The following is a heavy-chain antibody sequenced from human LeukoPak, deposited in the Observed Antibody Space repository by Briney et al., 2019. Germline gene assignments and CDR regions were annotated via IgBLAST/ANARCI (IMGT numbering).Heavy chain of an antibody. CDR3: ARARRSSTPEAGDVFKTWYFFEY. CDR1: GYTFSSYW. D-gene: IGHD6-13*01. CDR2: IYPLDSDV. V-gene: IGHV5-51*01. Sequence: GESLKISCQASGYTFSSYWIAWVRQMPGRGLECMGLIYPLDSDVKYSPSFQGQVTISADKSISTAYLQWSSLKASDTAMYYCARARRSSTPEAGDVFKTWYFFEYWGQGALVTVSS. J-gene: IGHJ4*02.